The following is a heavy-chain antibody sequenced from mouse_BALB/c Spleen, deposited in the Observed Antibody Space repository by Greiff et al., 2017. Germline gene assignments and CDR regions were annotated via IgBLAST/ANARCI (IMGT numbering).Heavy chain of an antibody. J-gene: IGHJ2*01. D-gene: IGHD2-3*01. V-gene: IGHV3-2*02. CDR3: ARWRWLLGYFDY. Sequence: EVKLMESGPGLVKPSQSLSLTCTVTGYSITSDYAWNWIRQFPGNKLEWMGYISYSGSTSYNPSLKSRISITRDTSKNQFFLQLNSVTTEDTATYYCARWRWLLGYFDYWGQGTTLTVSS. CDR2: ISYSGST. CDR1: GYSITSDYA.